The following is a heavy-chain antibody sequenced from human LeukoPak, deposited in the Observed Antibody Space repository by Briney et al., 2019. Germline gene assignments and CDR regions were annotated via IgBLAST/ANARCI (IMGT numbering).Heavy chain of an antibody. CDR3: ARESRDPWEKYYYGSGSQPLIDP. CDR1: GGSISSNSYY. Sequence: SETLSLTCTVSGGSISSNSYYWGWIRQPPGKGLKWIGSIYYSGSTYYNPSLKSRVTISVDTPKNQFSLKLSSVTAADTAVYYCARESRDPWEKYYYGSGSQPLIDPWGQGTLVTVSS. D-gene: IGHD3-10*01. J-gene: IGHJ5*02. CDR2: IYYSGST. V-gene: IGHV4-39*07.